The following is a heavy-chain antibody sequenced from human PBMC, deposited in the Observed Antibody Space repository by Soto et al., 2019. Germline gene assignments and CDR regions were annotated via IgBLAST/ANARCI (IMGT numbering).Heavy chain of an antibody. CDR3: AGTYYYDSSGYYPSDFDY. J-gene: IGHJ4*02. D-gene: IGHD3-22*01. Sequence: SETLSLTCTVSGGSISSYYWSWIRQPPGKGLEWIGYIYYSRSTNYNPSLKSRVTISVDTSKNQFSLKLSSVTAADTAVYYCAGTYYYDSSGYYPSDFDYWGQGTLVTVSS. CDR2: IYYSRST. V-gene: IGHV4-59*01. CDR1: GGSISSYY.